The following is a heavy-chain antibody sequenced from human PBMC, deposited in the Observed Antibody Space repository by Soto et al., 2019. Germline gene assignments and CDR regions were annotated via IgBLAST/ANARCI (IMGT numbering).Heavy chain of an antibody. CDR3: AKDFSALQRFDY. V-gene: IGHV3-23*01. Sequence: GGSLRLSCAASGFTFSSYAMSWVRQAPGKGLEWVSAISGSGGSTYYADSVKGRFTTSRDNSKNTLYLQMNSLRAEDTAVYYCAKDFSALQRFDYWGQGTLVTVSS. CDR1: GFTFSSYA. CDR2: ISGSGGST. D-gene: IGHD1-1*01. J-gene: IGHJ4*02.